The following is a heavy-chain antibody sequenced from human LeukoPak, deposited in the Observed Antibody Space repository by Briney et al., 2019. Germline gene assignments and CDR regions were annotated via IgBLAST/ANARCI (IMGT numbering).Heavy chain of an antibody. Sequence: PSETLSLTCTVSGDSINTYYWNWVRQPPGKGLEWIAHIYYTGSASYNPSLKSRATISVDTSKNQFSLSLSSVTAADTAGYYCAGGVPHSYYYMDVWGKGTTVAVSS. D-gene: IGHD2-8*02. CDR1: GDSINTYY. V-gene: IGHV4-59*12. J-gene: IGHJ6*03. CDR2: IYYTGSA. CDR3: AGGVPHSYYYMDV.